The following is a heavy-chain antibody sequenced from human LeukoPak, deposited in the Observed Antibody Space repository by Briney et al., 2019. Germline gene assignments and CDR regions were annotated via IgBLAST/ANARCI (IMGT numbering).Heavy chain of an antibody. CDR1: GGTFSSYA. CDR3: ARDVHCSGGSCYGNWFDP. CDR2: ITPIFGTA. J-gene: IGHJ5*02. D-gene: IGHD2-15*01. Sequence: GASVKVSCKASGGTFSSYAISWVRQAPGQGLEWMGGITPIFGTANYAQKFQGRVTITADESTSTAYMELSSLRSEDTAVYYCARDVHCSGGSCYGNWFDPWGQGTLVTVSS. V-gene: IGHV1-69*13.